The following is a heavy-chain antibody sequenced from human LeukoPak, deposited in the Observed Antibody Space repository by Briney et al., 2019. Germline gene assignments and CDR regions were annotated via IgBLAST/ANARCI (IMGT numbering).Heavy chain of an antibody. D-gene: IGHD6-19*01. CDR2: ISSSSSTI. CDR3: ARGTRDSRIAVAGTMYFQH. V-gene: IGHV3-48*02. Sequence: SGGSLRLSCAASGFTFSSYSMNWARQAPGKGLEWVSYISSSSSTIYYADSVKGRFTISRDNAKNSLYLQMNSLRDEDTAVYYCARGTRDSRIAVAGTMYFQHWGQGTLVTVSS. J-gene: IGHJ1*01. CDR1: GFTFSSYS.